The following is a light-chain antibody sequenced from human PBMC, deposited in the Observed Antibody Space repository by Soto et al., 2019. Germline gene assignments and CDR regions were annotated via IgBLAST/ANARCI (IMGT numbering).Light chain of an antibody. Sequence: QSALTQPASVSGSPGQSITISCTGTSSDVGGYKFVSWYQQHPGKAPKLILYEVSNRPSGVSNRFSGSKSGNTASLTISGLQAEDEADYYCFSHRSGDSHVFGTGTKLTVL. V-gene: IGLV2-14*01. J-gene: IGLJ1*01. CDR2: EVS. CDR1: SSDVGGYKF. CDR3: FSHRSGDSHV.